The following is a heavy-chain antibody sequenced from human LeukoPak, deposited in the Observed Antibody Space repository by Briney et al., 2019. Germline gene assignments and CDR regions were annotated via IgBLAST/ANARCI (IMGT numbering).Heavy chain of an antibody. CDR1: GGSISSSSYY. D-gene: IGHD3-10*01. CDR3: ASVYNYYGSGSYFDY. V-gene: IGHV4-39*07. J-gene: IGHJ4*02. Sequence: SETLSLTCTVSGGSISSSSYYWGWIRQPPGKGLEWIGSIYYSGSTYYNPSLKSRVTISVDTSENQFSLKLSSVTAADTAVYYCASVYNYYGSGSYFDYWGQGTLVTVSS. CDR2: IYYSGST.